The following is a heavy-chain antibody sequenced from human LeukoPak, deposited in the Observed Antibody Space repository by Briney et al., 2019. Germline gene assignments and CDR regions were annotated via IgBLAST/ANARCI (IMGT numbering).Heavy chain of an antibody. J-gene: IGHJ4*02. CDR2: ISSSSSYI. Sequence: GGSLRLSCAASGFTFSSYSMNWVRQAPGKGLEWVSSISSSSSYIYYADSVKGRFTISRDNAKNSLYLQMNSLRAEDTAVYYCARDGEPARKYSTTDYWGQGTLVTVSS. D-gene: IGHD5-18*01. CDR1: GFTFSSYS. V-gene: IGHV3-21*01. CDR3: ARDGEPARKYSTTDY.